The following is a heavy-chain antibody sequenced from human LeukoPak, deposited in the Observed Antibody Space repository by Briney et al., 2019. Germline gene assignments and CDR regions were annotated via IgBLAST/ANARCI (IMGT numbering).Heavy chain of an antibody. CDR2: IYSGGST. V-gene: IGHV3-66*01. J-gene: IGHJ4*02. CDR1: GFTVSSNY. D-gene: IGHD3-22*01. Sequence: PGGSLRLSCAAPGFTVSSNYMSWVRQAPGKGLEWVSVIYSGGSTYYADSVKGRFTISRDNSKNTLYLQMNSLRAEDTAVYYCAKAPGPMYYYDSSGYCDYWGQGTLVTVSS. CDR3: AKAPGPMYYYDSSGYCDY.